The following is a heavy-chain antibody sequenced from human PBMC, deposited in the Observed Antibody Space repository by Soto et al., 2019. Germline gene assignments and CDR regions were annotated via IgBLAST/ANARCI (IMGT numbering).Heavy chain of an antibody. Sequence: QLHLVQSGAVVKKPGASVTVSCSASGYPVTAYYMHWVRQAPGRGLEWMGGINPATGAAKYTQTFQGRVPMTRDTSTSTVFMELSGLTSEDTAVVYWARGGGVGVAGSAAFDMWGQGTLVTVSS. CDR3: ARGGGVGVAGSAAFDM. D-gene: IGHD3-3*01. CDR1: GYPVTAYY. CDR2: INPATGAA. V-gene: IGHV1-2*02. J-gene: IGHJ3*02.